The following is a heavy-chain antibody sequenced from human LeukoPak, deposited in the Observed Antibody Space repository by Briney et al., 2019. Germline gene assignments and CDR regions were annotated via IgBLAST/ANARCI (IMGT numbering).Heavy chain of an antibody. CDR1: GFTVSSNY. Sequence: GGSLRLSCAASGFTVSSNYMSWVRRAPGKGLEWVSVIYSGGSAYYADSVKGRFTISRDNSKNTLYLQMNSLRAEDTAVYYCARDSPPNYDFWSGSPEAGVNYMDVWGKGTTVTVSS. V-gene: IGHV3-53*01. D-gene: IGHD3-3*01. J-gene: IGHJ6*03. CDR2: IYSGGSA. CDR3: ARDSPPNYDFWSGSPEAGVNYMDV.